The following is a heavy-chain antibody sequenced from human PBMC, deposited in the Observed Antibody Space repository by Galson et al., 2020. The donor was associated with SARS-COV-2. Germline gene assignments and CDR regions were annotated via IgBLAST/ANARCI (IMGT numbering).Heavy chain of an antibody. Sequence: GGSLRLSCAASGFTFSSYAMHRVRQAPGKGLEWVAVISYDGSTKYYADSVKGRFTISRDNSKNTLYLQMNSLRAEDTAVYYCASSRHQWLTTSPFDYWGQGTLVTVSS. V-gene: IGHV3-30*01. D-gene: IGHD5-12*01. CDR1: GFTFSSYA. CDR2: ISYDGSTK. CDR3: ASSRHQWLTTSPFDY. J-gene: IGHJ4*02.